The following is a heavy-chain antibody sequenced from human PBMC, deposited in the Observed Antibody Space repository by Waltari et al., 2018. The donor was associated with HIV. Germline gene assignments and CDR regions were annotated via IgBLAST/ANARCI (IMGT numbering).Heavy chain of an antibody. CDR3: ARGPSSGWSWFDP. Sequence: EVRLLESGGGLVRPGGSLRLSGAASGFTFSDYNMNWVRQGPGKGLEWVASIGSLQNFIHYADSVKGRFTVSRDNAKNSLYLQMNSLTAEDTAVYYCARGPSSGWSWFDPWGQGTLVTVSS. D-gene: IGHD6-19*01. V-gene: IGHV3-21*01. CDR1: GFTFSDYN. J-gene: IGHJ5*02. CDR2: IGSLQNFI.